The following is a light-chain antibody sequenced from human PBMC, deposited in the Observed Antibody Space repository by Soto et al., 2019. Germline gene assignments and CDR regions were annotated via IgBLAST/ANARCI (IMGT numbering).Light chain of an antibody. CDR1: SSDIGGYNY. CDR3: SSYTSSNTLVV. CDR2: DVA. V-gene: IGLV2-14*03. J-gene: IGLJ2*01. Sequence: QSALTQPASVSGSPGQSITISCTGTSSDIGGYNYVSWYQQHPGKAPELMIYDVANRPSGVSNRFSGSKSDNTASLTISGLQAEDEADYYCSSYTSSNTLVVFGGGTQLTVL.